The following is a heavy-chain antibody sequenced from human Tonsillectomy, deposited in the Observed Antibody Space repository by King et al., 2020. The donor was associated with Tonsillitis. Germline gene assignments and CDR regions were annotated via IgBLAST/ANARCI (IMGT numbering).Heavy chain of an antibody. J-gene: IGHJ4*02. CDR1: GFTFSDYY. V-gene: IGHV3-11*01. CDR2: ISSSGSTV. CDR3: ARLLGLAIDY. D-gene: IGHD5-12*01. Sequence: QLVQSGGGLVKPGGSLRLSCTPSGFTFSDYYMCWIRQAPGKGLEWVSYISSSGSTVFYADSVKGRFTISRDNAKNSLYLQMSSLRAEDTALYYCARLLGLAIDYWGQGTLVTVSS.